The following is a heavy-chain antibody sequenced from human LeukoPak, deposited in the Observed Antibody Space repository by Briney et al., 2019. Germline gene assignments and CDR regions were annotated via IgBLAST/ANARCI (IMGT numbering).Heavy chain of an antibody. V-gene: IGHV4-38-2*01. J-gene: IGHJ5*02. Sequence: SETLSLTXAVSGYSISSGYYWGWIRQPPGKGLEWIGSIYHSGSTYYNPSLKSRVTISVDTSKNQFSLKLSSVTAADTAVYYCARRGSGLVVAATPWFDPWAREPWSPSPQ. CDR3: ARRGSGLVVAATPWFDP. D-gene: IGHD2-15*01. CDR1: GYSISSGYY. CDR2: IYHSGST.